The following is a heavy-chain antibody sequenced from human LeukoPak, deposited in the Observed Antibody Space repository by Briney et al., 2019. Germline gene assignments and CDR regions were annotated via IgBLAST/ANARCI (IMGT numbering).Heavy chain of an antibody. J-gene: IGHJ4*02. CDR1: GYTFTIYG. D-gene: IGHD3-10*01. CDR3: ARDKLWFGELSPSDY. CDR2: ISAYNGNT. V-gene: IGHV1-18*01. Sequence: GASVNVSFKASGYTFTIYGISWVRQPPGQGLEWMGWISAYNGNTNYAQKLQGRVTMTTDTSTSTAYMELRSLRSDDTAVYYCARDKLWFGELSPSDYWGQGTLVTVSS.